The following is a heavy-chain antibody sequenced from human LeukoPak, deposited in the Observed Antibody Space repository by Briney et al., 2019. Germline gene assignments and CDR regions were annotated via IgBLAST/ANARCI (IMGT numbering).Heavy chain of an antibody. Sequence: VASVKVSCTASGYTFISYGIIWVRQAPGQGLECMGWISAYNGNTNYAQKLQGRVTMTTDTSTSTVYMDLTSLRSDDTAVYYCATWYSSGWYYFDYWGQGTLVTVSS. CDR1: GYTFISYG. J-gene: IGHJ4*02. V-gene: IGHV1-18*01. CDR3: ATWYSSGWYYFDY. CDR2: ISAYNGNT. D-gene: IGHD6-19*01.